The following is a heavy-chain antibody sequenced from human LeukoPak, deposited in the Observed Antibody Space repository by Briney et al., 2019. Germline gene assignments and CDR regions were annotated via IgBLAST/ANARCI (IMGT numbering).Heavy chain of an antibody. J-gene: IGHJ6*03. CDR1: GGSISSSSYY. CDR3: ARERDRYMDV. D-gene: IGHD5-24*01. CDR2: IYYSGST. Sequence: ASETLSLTCTVSGGSISSSSYYWGWIRQPPGKGLEWIGSIYYSGSTYYNPSLKSRVTISVDTSKNQFSLKLSSVTAADTAVYYCARERDRYMDVWGKGTTVTVSS. V-gene: IGHV4-39*07.